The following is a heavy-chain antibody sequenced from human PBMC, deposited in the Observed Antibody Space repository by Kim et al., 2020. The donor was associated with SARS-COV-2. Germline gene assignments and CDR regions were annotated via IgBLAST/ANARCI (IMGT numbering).Heavy chain of an antibody. CDR2: ISYDGSNK. J-gene: IGHJ6*02. CDR3: AGRNSSSWYEDYYGMDV. Sequence: GGSLRLSCAASGFTFSSYAMHWVRQAPGKGLEWVAVISYDGSNKYYADSVKGRFTISRDNSKNTLYLQMNSLRAEDTAVYYCAGRNSSSWYEDYYGMDVWGQGTTVTVSS. CDR1: GFTFSSYA. D-gene: IGHD6-13*01. V-gene: IGHV3-30*04.